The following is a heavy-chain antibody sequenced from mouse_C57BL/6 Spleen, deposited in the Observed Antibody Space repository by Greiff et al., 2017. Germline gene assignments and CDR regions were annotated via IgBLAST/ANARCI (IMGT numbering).Heavy chain of an antibody. Sequence: QVQLKQPGAELVKPGASVKLSCKASGYTFTSYWMHWVKQRPGRGLEWIGRIDPNSGGTKYNEKFKSKATLTVDKPSSTAYMQLSSLTSEYSAVYYCASSPFITTVVGFDYWGQGTTLTVSS. V-gene: IGHV1-72*01. CDR1: GYTFTSYW. CDR2: IDPNSGGT. CDR3: ASSPFITTVVGFDY. D-gene: IGHD1-1*01. J-gene: IGHJ2*01.